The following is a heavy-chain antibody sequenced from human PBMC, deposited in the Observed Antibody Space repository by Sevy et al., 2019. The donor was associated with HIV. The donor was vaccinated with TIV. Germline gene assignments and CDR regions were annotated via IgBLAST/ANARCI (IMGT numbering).Heavy chain of an antibody. J-gene: IGHJ6*02. CDR1: GGSISSYY. Sequence: SETLSLTCTVSGGSISSYYWNWIRQSPGKGLEWIGYIYYTGSTNYNPSLKSRVTISVDTSKNQFSLKLSSVTAADTAVYYCARVVSSSPYYYYGMDVWGQGTTVTVSS. D-gene: IGHD6-13*01. CDR3: ARVVSSSPYYYYGMDV. CDR2: IYYTGST. V-gene: IGHV4-59*01.